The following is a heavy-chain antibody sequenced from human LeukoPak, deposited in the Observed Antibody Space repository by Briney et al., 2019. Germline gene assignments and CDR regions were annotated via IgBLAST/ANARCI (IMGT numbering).Heavy chain of an antibody. D-gene: IGHD3-10*01. CDR1: GFTFSSYV. J-gene: IGHJ3*02. Sequence: GGSLRLACAASGFTFSSYVMSWVRQAPGKGLELVSAISGSGGSTYFPDSVKGRFTISRDNSKNTLHLQMNSLRAEDTALYYCAKGPSGSYYGFDMWGQGTMVTVSS. V-gene: IGHV3-23*01. CDR3: AKGPSGSYYGFDM. CDR2: ISGSGGST.